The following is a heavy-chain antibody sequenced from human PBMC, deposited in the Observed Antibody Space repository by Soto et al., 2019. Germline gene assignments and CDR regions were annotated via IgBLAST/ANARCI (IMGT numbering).Heavy chain of an antibody. V-gene: IGHV3-33*01. CDR1: GFTCSNYG. CDR3: ARYFRGSGRYFFDY. D-gene: IGHD6-19*01. Sequence: VGSLSIWCAASGFTCSNYGGHWVRQDPGKGLEWVAVKWFFASGGNEYYADSVKGRFAISRDDSKQTAYLEMKSLRAEDTAVYYCARYFRGSGRYFFDYWGQGTLVTVSS. J-gene: IGHJ4*02. CDR2: KWFFASGGNE.